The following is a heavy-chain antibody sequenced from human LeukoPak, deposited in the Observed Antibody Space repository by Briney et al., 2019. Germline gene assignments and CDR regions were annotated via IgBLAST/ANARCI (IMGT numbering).Heavy chain of an antibody. Sequence: PSETLSLTCTVSGGSISSYYWSWIRQPPGKGLEWIGYIFYSGSTKYNPSLNRRVTISLDTSKNQFSLKLNSVTAADTAVYYCARFKMTSVTDWGQGTLVTVSS. CDR1: GGSISSYY. J-gene: IGHJ4*02. CDR2: IFYSGST. CDR3: ARFKMTSVTD. V-gene: IGHV4-59*08. D-gene: IGHD4-17*01.